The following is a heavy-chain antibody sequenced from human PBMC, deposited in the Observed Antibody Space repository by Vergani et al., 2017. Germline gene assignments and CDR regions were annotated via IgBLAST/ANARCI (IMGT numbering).Heavy chain of an antibody. J-gene: IGHJ6*03. CDR3: ARAVRGVIMLSYYYYYYMDV. CDR2: INHSGST. Sequence: QVQLQQWGAGLLKPSETLSLTCAVYGGSFSGSYWSWIRQPPGKGLEWIGEINHSGSTNYNPSLKSRVTISVDTSKNQFSLKLSSVTAADTAVYYCARAVRGVIMLSYYYYYYMDVWGKGTTVTVSS. CDR1: GGSFSGSY. D-gene: IGHD3-10*01. V-gene: IGHV4-34*01.